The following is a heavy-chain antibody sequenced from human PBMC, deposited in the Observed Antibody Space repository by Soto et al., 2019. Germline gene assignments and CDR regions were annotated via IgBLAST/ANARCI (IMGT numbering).Heavy chain of an antibody. D-gene: IGHD3-10*01. CDR2: ISSNGGST. CDR3: VKGGYYGSGSYYPYYYYYYMDV. J-gene: IGHJ6*03. CDR1: GFTFSSYA. V-gene: IGHV3-64D*09. Sequence: GESLKISCSASGFTFSSYAMHWVRQAPGKGLEYVSAISSNGGSTYYADSVKGRFTISRDNSKNTLYLQMSSLRAEDTAVYYCVKGGYYGSGSYYPYYYYYYMDVWGKGTTVTVSS.